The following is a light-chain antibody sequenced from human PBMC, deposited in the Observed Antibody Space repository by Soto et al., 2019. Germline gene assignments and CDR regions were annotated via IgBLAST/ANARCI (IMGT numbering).Light chain of an antibody. CDR1: QSVSSSY. V-gene: IGKV3-20*01. CDR3: QQYGSSST. J-gene: IGKJ4*01. CDR2: GAS. Sequence: EIVLTQSPGTLSLSPGERATLSCRASQSVSSSYLAWYQQKPGQAPRLLIYGASSRATGIPDRFSGSGSGTDFTLTISILEPEDFSVYYCQQYGSSSTFGGRTKVAIK.